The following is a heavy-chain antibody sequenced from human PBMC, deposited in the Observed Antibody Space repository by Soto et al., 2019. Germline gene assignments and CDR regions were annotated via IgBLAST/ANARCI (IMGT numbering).Heavy chain of an antibody. Sequence: ASVKVSWKASGYTFTSYYMHWVRQAPGQGLEWMGIINPSGGSTGYAQKFQGRVTISVDTSKNQFSLRLNSVTAADTAVYYCARAHSYGSPFQNWGQGTLVTVSS. V-gene: IGHV1-46*01. D-gene: IGHD5-18*01. CDR2: INPSGGST. CDR1: GYTFTSYY. CDR3: ARAHSYGSPFQN. J-gene: IGHJ1*01.